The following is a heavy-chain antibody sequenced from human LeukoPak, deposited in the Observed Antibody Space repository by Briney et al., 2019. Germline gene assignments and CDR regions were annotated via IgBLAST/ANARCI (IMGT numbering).Heavy chain of an antibody. CDR2: IYYTGST. V-gene: IGHV4-59*01. J-gene: IGHJ4*02. D-gene: IGHD1-1*01. Sequence: SETLSLTCTVSGGSISSYYWGWIRQPPGKGLEWIGYIYYTGSTNYNPSLTSRVNISVDTSKNQFSLNLTSVTAEDTAVYYCATKQIPHNWNEEWGQGTLVTVSS. CDR3: ATKQIPHNWNEE. CDR1: GGSISSYY.